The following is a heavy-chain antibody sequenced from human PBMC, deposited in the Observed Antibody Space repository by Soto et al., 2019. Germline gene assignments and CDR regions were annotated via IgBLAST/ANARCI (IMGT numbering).Heavy chain of an antibody. V-gene: IGHV1-18*01. D-gene: IGHD5-18*01. Sequence: ASVKVSCKASGYTFTSYGISWVRQAPGQGLEWMGWISAYNGNTNYAQKLQGRVTMTTDTSTSTAYMELRSLRSDDTAVYYCARDRPSGRYGYFPFDYWGQGTLVTVSS. J-gene: IGHJ4*02. CDR1: GYTFTSYG. CDR2: ISAYNGNT. CDR3: ARDRPSGRYGYFPFDY.